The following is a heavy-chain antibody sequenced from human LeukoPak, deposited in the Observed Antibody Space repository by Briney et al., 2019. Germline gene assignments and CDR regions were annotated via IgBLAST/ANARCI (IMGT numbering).Heavy chain of an antibody. V-gene: IGHV4-59*01. CDR1: GGSISSYY. CDR3: ARQVRWLQSYNWFDP. J-gene: IGHJ5*02. CDR2: IYYSGST. D-gene: IGHD5-24*01. Sequence: SETLSLTCTVSGGSISSYYWSWIRQPPGKGLEWIGYIYYSGSTNYNPSLKSRVTISVDTSKNQFSLKLSSVTAADTAVYYCARQVRWLQSYNWFDPWGQGTLVTVSS.